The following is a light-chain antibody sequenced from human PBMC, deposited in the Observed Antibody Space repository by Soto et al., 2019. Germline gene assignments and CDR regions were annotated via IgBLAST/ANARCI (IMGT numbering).Light chain of an antibody. CDR3: QLWDTTANRRV. CDR1: NIGSKS. J-gene: IGLJ1*01. CDR2: SDR. V-gene: IGLV3-21*02. Sequence: SYELTQPPSVSVAPGQTARITCGGNNIGSKSVNWYQHKPGQAPVLVVYSDRDRVSGIPARFSGSNSGNSATLTISRVEGGDEADYYCQLWDTTANRRVFGTGTKVTVL.